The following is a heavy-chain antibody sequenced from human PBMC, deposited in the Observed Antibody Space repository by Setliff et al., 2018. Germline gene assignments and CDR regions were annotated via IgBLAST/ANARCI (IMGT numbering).Heavy chain of an antibody. J-gene: IGHJ4*02. Sequence: GASVKVSCKASGYTFTSYGFSWVRQAPGQGLEWMGWISAYNGNTNYGQKFQGRVTMTRNTSTSTAYMEVSSLRSEDTAVYYCARGLSDYYYESGSFPILGYWGQGTLVTVSS. CDR1: GYTFTSYG. CDR2: ISAYNGNT. CDR3: ARGLSDYYYESGSFPILGY. D-gene: IGHD3-10*01. V-gene: IGHV1-18*01.